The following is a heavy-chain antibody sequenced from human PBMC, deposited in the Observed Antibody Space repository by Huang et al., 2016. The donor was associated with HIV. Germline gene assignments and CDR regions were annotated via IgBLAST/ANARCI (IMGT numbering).Heavy chain of an antibody. CDR1: GESLGTYY. CDR2: VNDGVDI. D-gene: IGHD3-10*01. CDR3: ARRFRVAATRKWFDP. J-gene: IGHJ5*02. V-gene: IGHV4-34*01. Sequence: QVQLQQWGAGLLKPSETLALTCAVYGESLGTYYWAWIRRPPGKGLQWIGEVNDGVDINYNPALESRVTMSVDTSRNQVSLTLTSMTAADTATYYCARRFRVAATRKWFDPWGQGTLVIVSS.